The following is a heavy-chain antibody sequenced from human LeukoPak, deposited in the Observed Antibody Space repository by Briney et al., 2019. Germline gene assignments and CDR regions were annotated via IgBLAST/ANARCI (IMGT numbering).Heavy chain of an antibody. D-gene: IGHD3-10*01. CDR2: INHSGST. CDR1: GGSFSGYY. Sequence: SETLSLTCAVYGGSFSGYYWSWIRQPPGKGLEWIGEINHSGSTNYNPSLKSRVTISVDTSKNQFSLKLSSVTAVDTAVYYCASRRFGDAWGQGTLVTVSS. V-gene: IGHV4-34*01. J-gene: IGHJ5*02. CDR3: ASRRFGDA.